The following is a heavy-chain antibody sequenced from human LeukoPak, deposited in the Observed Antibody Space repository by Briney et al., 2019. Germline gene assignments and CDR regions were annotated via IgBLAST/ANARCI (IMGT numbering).Heavy chain of an antibody. J-gene: IGHJ4*02. V-gene: IGHV4-39*07. CDR2: IYYSGST. CDR1: GDSISSSSYY. D-gene: IGHD6-19*01. CDR3: ARGRVSGYSSGWYYFDY. Sequence: PSETLSLTCTVSGDSISSSSYYWGWIRQPPAKGLEWIGSIYYSGSTCYNPSLTSRVTISVDTSKNQFSLKLSSVTAADTAVYYCARGRVSGYSSGWYYFDYWGQGTLVTVSS.